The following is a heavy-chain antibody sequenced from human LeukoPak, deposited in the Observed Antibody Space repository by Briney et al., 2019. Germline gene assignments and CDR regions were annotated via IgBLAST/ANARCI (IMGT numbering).Heavy chain of an antibody. CDR2: IYYSGRT. V-gene: IGHV4-39*01. CDR1: GGSISNDNYF. J-gene: IGHJ4*02. CDR3: ARLSGFSTSWDFDY. Sequence: SETLSPTCSVSGGSISNDNYFWGWIRQPPGKGLEWIGSIYYSGRTYYNPSLKSRVTISVDTSKNQFSLKLNSVTAADTAVYYCARLSGFSTSWDFDYWGQGTLVTVSS. D-gene: IGHD6-13*01.